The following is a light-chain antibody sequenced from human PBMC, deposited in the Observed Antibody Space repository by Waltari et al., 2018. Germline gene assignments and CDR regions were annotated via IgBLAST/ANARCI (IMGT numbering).Light chain of an antibody. CDR1: KSDVGAYNY. V-gene: IGLV2-14*03. J-gene: IGLJ2*01. Sequence: QSALTQPASVSGSLGQSITISCTGTKSDVGAYNYVSWYQQHPGKVPQLLIYDVTELPSGVSNRFSGSKSGNAASLTISGLQTEDEADYYCSSYTTLKTVLFGGGTKLTVL. CDR3: SSYTTLKTVL. CDR2: DVT.